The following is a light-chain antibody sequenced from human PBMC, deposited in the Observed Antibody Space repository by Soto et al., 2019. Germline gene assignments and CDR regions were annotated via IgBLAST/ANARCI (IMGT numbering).Light chain of an antibody. V-gene: IGKV3-15*01. CDR1: QSVRTN. Sequence: IVMTQSPVTLSVSPGERVTLSCRASQSVRTNLAWYQQKPGQAPRLLIYGASARATGIPARISGNGSGTEFSLTISSLQSEDFAVYYCQQYNNWPLTFGGGTKVDIK. J-gene: IGKJ4*01. CDR2: GAS. CDR3: QQYNNWPLT.